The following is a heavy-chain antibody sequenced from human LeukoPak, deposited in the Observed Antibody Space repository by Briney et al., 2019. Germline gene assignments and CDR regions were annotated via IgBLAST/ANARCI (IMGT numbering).Heavy chain of an antibody. J-gene: IGHJ4*02. CDR2: IKQDGSEK. D-gene: IGHD6-19*01. V-gene: IGHV3-7*01. CDR1: GFTFSSYW. Sequence: LPGGSLRLSCAASGFTFSSYWMSWVRQAPGKGLEWVANIKQDGSEKYYVDSVKGRFTISRDNAKNSLYLQMNGLRAEDTAVYYCARIKVRQWLAYYFDYWGQGTLVTVSS. CDR3: ARIKVRQWLAYYFDY.